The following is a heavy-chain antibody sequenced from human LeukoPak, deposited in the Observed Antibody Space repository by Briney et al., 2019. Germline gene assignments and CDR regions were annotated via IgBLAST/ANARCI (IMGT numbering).Heavy chain of an antibody. D-gene: IGHD5-12*01. V-gene: IGHV4-30-4*01. CDR2: IHSSGTT. CDR1: GGSISSGDYY. J-gene: IGHJ2*01. Sequence: SETLSLTCNVSGGSISSGDYYWSWFRQPPGKGLEWIGYIHSSGTTYYNPALKNRLVISVDTSKNPFSLQLRSVTAADTAVYYCSMRGYMYGNWYFDLWGRGTLVAVSS. CDR3: SMRGYMYGNWYFDL.